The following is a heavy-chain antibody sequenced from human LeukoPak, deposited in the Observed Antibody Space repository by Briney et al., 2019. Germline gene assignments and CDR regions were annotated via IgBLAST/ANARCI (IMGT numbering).Heavy chain of an antibody. CDR3: AKDHLPGIVVAGRDY. D-gene: IGHD6-19*01. CDR2: IIPIFGTA. V-gene: IGHV1-69*13. J-gene: IGHJ4*02. CDR1: GGTFSSYA. Sequence: GASVKVSCKASGGTFSSYAISWVRQAPGQGLEWMGGIIPIFGTANYAQKFQGRVTITADESTSTAYMELSSLRSEDSAVYYCAKDHLPGIVVAGRDYWGQGILVTVSS.